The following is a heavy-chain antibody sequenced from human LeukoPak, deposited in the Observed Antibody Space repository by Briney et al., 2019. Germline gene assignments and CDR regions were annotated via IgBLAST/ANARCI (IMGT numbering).Heavy chain of an antibody. D-gene: IGHD4-23*01. V-gene: IGHV3-74*01. CDR3: ARDGGHDYGGNDY. J-gene: IGHJ4*02. CDR2: IHGDGTIT. CDR1: GFTFSSYW. Sequence: GGSLRLSCAASGFTFSSYWMHWVRQVPGKGLVWVSRIHGDGTITNYEDSVKGRLTISRDNARNTLYLQMNSLRAEDTALYYCARDGGHDYGGNDYWGQGTLVTVSS.